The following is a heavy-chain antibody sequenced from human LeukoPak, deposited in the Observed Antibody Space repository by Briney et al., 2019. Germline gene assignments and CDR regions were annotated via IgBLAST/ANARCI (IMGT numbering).Heavy chain of an antibody. CDR3: ARAMRVDRFFDY. J-gene: IGHJ4*02. CDR1: GGSFNSGSYY. Sequence: SETLSLTCTVSGGSFNSGSYYWSWLRQPAGKGLEWVGRIYTSGSTNYHPSLKSRVTISVDTSKNQFSLQLTSVTAADTAVYYCARAMRVDRFFDYWGQGILVTVSS. CDR2: IYTSGST. V-gene: IGHV4-61*02. D-gene: IGHD5-12*01.